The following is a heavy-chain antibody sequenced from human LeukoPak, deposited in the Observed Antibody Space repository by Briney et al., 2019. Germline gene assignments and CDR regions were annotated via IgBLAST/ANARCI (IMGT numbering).Heavy chain of an antibody. CDR1: GFTFSSYG. D-gene: IGHD1-1*01. Sequence: GGSLRLSCAASGFTFSSYGMHWVRQAPDKGLEWVAVIWYDGSNKYYADSVKGRFTISRDNSKNTLYLQMNSLRAEDTAVYYCARDWLTTGYGLGAFDIWGQGTMVTVSS. V-gene: IGHV3-33*01. CDR2: IWYDGSNK. CDR3: ARDWLTTGYGLGAFDI. J-gene: IGHJ3*02.